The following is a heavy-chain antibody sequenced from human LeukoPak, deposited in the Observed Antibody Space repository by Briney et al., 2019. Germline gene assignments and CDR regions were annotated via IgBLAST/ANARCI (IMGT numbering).Heavy chain of an antibody. CDR1: GPSFSTTW. V-gene: IGHV3-74*01. Sequence: GGSLGLSCAASGPSFSTTWMHWVRQGPGRGLVWVARLNSDGRNTIYADSVKGRFTISRDNARNTLYLQMNSLRAEDTAVYYCARDNYYSIDVWGQGTTVIVSS. J-gene: IGHJ6*02. CDR3: ARDNYYSIDV. CDR2: LNSDGRNT.